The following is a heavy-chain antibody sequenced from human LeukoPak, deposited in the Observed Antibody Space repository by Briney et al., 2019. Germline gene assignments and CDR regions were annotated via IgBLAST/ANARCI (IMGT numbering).Heavy chain of an antibody. V-gene: IGHV1-46*01. CDR2: INPSGGST. CDR1: GYTFTRHY. D-gene: IGHD3-16*01. Sequence: ASVKVSCKASGYTFTRHYMHWVRQAPGQGLQWMGIINPSGGSTNYAQKFQGRATMTRDRSKSTVYMELSSLRSEDTAVYYCASWAGEAKNGWWSGPFDYWGQGTLVTVPS. J-gene: IGHJ4*02. CDR3: ASWAGEAKNGWWSGPFDY.